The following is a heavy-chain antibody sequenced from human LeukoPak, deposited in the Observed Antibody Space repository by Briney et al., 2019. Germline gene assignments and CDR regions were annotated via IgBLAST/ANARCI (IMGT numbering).Heavy chain of an antibody. D-gene: IGHD3-22*01. CDR1: GFTFSSFA. Sequence: GGSLRLSCAASGFTFSSFAMHWVRQAPGKGLEWVALILYDGSNKYYADSVKGRFTISRDNSKNTLYLQMNSLRAEDTAVYYCAKSPYYYDSSGYYDYWGQGTLVTVSS. V-gene: IGHV3-30-3*02. CDR2: ILYDGSNK. J-gene: IGHJ4*02. CDR3: AKSPYYYDSSGYYDY.